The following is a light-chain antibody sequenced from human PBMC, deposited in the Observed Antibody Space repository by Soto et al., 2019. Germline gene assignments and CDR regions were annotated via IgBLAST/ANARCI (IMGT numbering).Light chain of an antibody. J-gene: IGKJ2*01. CDR1: QSVSSN. Sequence: EIVMTQSPATLSVSPGERATLSCRASQSVSSNLAWYQQKPGQAPRLLIYGASTRATCIPARFSGSGSGTEFTLTISSLQSEDLAVYYCQQYNNWPRTFGQGTKLEIK. V-gene: IGKV3-15*01. CDR3: QQYNNWPRT. CDR2: GAS.